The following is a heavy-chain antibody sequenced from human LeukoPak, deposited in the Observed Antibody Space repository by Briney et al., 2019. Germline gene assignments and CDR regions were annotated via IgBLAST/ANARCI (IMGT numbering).Heavy chain of an antibody. CDR2: ISSSSYI. Sequence: GGSLRLSCAASGFTFSSYSMNWVRQAPGKGLEWVSSISSSSYIYYADSVKGRFTISRDNDKNSLYLQMNSLRAEDTAVYYCARLNYDFWSGYYTWGQGTLVTVSS. CDR3: ARLNYDFWSGYYT. J-gene: IGHJ5*02. CDR1: GFTFSSYS. V-gene: IGHV3-21*01. D-gene: IGHD3-3*01.